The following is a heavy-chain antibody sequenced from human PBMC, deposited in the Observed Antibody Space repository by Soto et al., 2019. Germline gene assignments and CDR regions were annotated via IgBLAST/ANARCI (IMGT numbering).Heavy chain of an antibody. D-gene: IGHD3-22*01. V-gene: IGHV1-69*01. J-gene: IGHJ4*02. Sequence: QVQLVQSGAEVKKPGSSVKVSCKASGGTFSTNTISWVRQAPGQGLEWMVGIMPIFGSANYAQKFQGRVTITADEYTRTVYMELSRLRSEDTAVYYCARQFDSDTSGYYYAYWGQGTLFTVSS. CDR2: IMPIFGSA. CDR3: ARQFDSDTSGYYYAY. CDR1: GGTFSTNT.